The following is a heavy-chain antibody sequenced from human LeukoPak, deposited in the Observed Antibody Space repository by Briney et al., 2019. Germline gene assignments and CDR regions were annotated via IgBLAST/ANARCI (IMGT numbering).Heavy chain of an antibody. CDR1: GFTFSSYS. CDR3: ARPMDSGYSSGWYPPFDY. Sequence: PGGSLRLSCAASGFTFSSYSMDWVRQAPGKGLEWVSSISSSSSYIYYANSVKGRFTISRDNAKNSLYLQMNSLRAEDTAVYYCARPMDSGYSSGWYPPFDYWGQGTLVTVSS. D-gene: IGHD6-19*01. CDR2: ISSSSSYI. V-gene: IGHV3-21*01. J-gene: IGHJ4*02.